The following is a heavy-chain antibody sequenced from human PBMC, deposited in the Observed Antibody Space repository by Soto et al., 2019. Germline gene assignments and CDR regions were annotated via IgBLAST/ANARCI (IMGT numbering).Heavy chain of an antibody. CDR3: VSRVSAHFDY. CDR2: INPDGANT. D-gene: IGHD2-8*01. CDR1: GLTFSRHA. Sequence: VGSLRLSCVASGLTFSRHAMSWVRQAPGKGLEWVSTINPDGANTHYADSVQGRFIISRDNSRNTVDLYMNSLRADDTAIYFCVSRVSAHFDYWGQGTVVTVSS. J-gene: IGHJ4*02. V-gene: IGHV3-23*01.